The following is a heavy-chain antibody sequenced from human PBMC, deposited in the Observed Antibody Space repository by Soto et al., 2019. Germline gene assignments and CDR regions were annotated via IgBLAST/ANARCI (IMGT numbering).Heavy chain of an antibody. J-gene: IGHJ3*01. Sequence: HPGGSLRLSCAASGFTFSSYGMHWVRQAPGKGLERLSYISSSATIIHYADSVKGRFTISRDNAKNSLYLQMNSLRAEDSAVYYCARDWDFWTDSYRTDAFDVWGQGTMVTVSS. CDR2: ISSSATII. D-gene: IGHD3-3*01. V-gene: IGHV3-48*03. CDR3: ARDWDFWTDSYRTDAFDV. CDR1: GFTFSSYG.